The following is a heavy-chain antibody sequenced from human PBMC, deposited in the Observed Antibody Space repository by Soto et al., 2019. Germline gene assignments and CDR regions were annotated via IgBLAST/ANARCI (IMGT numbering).Heavy chain of an antibody. CDR1: GGTFSSYA. J-gene: IGHJ6*02. CDR2: IIPIFGTA. D-gene: IGHD2-2*01. V-gene: IGHV1-69*06. CDR3: ASQVGYCSSTSCYPSTYYGMDV. Sequence: SVKVSCKASGGTFSSYAISWVRQAPGQGLEWMGGIIPIFGTANYAQKFQGRVTITADKSTSTAYMELSSLRSEDTAVYYCASQVGYCSSTSCYPSTYYGMDVWGQGTTVTVSS.